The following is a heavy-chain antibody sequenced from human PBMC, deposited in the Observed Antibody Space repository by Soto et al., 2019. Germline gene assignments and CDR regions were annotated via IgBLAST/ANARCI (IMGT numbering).Heavy chain of an antibody. CDR3: ARGEVAATYYYYYYGMDV. CDR2: INPNSGGT. J-gene: IGHJ6*02. D-gene: IGHD2-15*01. Sequence: GASVKVSCKASGYTFTGYYMHWVRQAPGQGLEWMGWINPNSGGTNYAQKFQGRVTMTRDTSISTAYMELSRLRSDDTAVYYCARGEVAATYYYYYYGMDVWGQGTTVTVSS. V-gene: IGHV1-2*02. CDR1: GYTFTGYY.